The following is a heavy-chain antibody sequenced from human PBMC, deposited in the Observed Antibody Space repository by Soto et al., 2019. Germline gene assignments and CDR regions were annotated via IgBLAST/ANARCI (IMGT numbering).Heavy chain of an antibody. D-gene: IGHD2-21*02. J-gene: IGHJ4*02. Sequence: SETLSLTCIVSGVSVTSYTWSWVRQPANKGLEWIGRVFSSVSATYNPSLKSRVSISMDTAENRISLKLDSVTAADAGVYFCARDGMTTGDTWGPGTLVTVSS. CDR2: VFSSVSA. V-gene: IGHV4-4*07. CDR3: ARDGMTTGDT. CDR1: GVSVTSYT.